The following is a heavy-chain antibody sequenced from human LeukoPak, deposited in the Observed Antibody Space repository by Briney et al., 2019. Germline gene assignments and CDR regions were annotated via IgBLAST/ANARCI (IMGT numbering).Heavy chain of an antibody. CDR3: AATRLAAAGEYYGMDV. J-gene: IGHJ6*02. Sequence: SETLSLTCTVSGDSISKYYWSWIRQPPGKRLEWIGYINYSGSTNYNPSLKSRVTMSVDTSKNQFSLKLSSVTAADTAVYYCAATRLAAAGEYYGMDVWGQGTTVTVSS. D-gene: IGHD6-13*01. CDR2: INYSGST. CDR1: GDSISKYY. V-gene: IGHV4-59*12.